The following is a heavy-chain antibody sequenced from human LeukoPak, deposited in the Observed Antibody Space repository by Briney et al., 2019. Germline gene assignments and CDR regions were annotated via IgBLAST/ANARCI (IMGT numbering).Heavy chain of an antibody. J-gene: IGHJ2*01. V-gene: IGHV4-61*01. D-gene: IGHD1-26*01. CDR1: GGSFSSGNYY. Sequence: SETLSLTCTVSGGSFSSGNYYWSWIRQPPGKGLEWIGYIYYSGSTNYNPSLKSRVTISVDPSKNQFSLKLTSVTAADTAVYYCARGVGAVYWYFDLWGRGTLVTVSS. CDR3: ARGVGAVYWYFDL. CDR2: IYYSGST.